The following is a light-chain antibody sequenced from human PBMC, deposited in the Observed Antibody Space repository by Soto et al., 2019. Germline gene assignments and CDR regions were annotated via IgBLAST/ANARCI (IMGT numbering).Light chain of an antibody. J-gene: IGLJ3*02. Sequence: QAVVTQEPSLTVSPGGTVTLTCGSSTGAVTSGHYPYWFQQKPGQAPRTLIYDTSNKQSWTPARFSGSLLGGKAALTLSGAQPEDEADYYCLLPYSDAWVFGGGTKLDRP. CDR2: DTS. CDR1: TGAVTSGHY. CDR3: LLPYSDAWV. V-gene: IGLV7-46*01.